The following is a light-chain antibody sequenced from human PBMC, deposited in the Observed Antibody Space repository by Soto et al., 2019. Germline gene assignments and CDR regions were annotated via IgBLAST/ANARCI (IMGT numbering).Light chain of an antibody. CDR3: EAWDDSLNGRV. CDR2: SNT. V-gene: IGLV1-44*01. Sequence: QSVLTQPPSASGTPGQRVSISCSGGSSNIGRNTVNWYQQAPGTAPKLLIYSNTQRPSGVPDRLSGSKSGTSASLAISGLQSEDEADYYWEAWDDSLNGRVFGTGTKVXVL. CDR1: SSNIGRNT. J-gene: IGLJ1*01.